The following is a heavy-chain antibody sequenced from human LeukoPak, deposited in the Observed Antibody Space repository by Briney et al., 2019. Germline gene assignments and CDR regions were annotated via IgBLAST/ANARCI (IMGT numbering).Heavy chain of an antibody. CDR2: ISGSSRHK. D-gene: IGHD6-13*01. CDR1: GITFSSYT. Sequence: PGGSLGLSCAASGITFSSYTMNWVRQAPGKGLEWVSSISGSSRHKYYADSVKGRFTISRGNAKNSLYLQMNSLRAEDTAVYYCARTANFAAGYYIDYWGQGTLVTVSS. V-gene: IGHV3-21*01. J-gene: IGHJ4*02. CDR3: ARTANFAAGYYIDY.